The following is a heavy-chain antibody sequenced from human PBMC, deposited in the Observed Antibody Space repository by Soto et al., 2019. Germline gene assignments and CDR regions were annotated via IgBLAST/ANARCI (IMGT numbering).Heavy chain of an antibody. V-gene: IGHV3-33*01. CDR2: IWYDGSNK. CDR1: GFTFSSYG. Sequence: GGSLRLSCAASGFTFSSYGVHWVRQAPGKGLEWVAVIWYDGSNKYYADSVKGRFTISRDNSKNTLYLQMNSLRAEDTAVYYCARDSVVGATKGHYYYGMDVWGQGTTVTVS. J-gene: IGHJ6*02. CDR3: ARDSVVGATKGHYYYGMDV. D-gene: IGHD1-26*01.